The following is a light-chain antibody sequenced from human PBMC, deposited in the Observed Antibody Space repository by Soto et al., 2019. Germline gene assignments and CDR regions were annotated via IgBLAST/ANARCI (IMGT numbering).Light chain of an antibody. J-gene: IGKJ5*01. Sequence: EIVLTQSPATLSLSPGERATLSCRASQSFSSYLAWYQQKPGQAPRLLIYDASKRATGIPARFSGRRSGTGSAPTISSLEPEDFAVYYGQQRSDSPPVITFGQGTRLEIK. CDR2: DAS. V-gene: IGKV3-11*01. CDR3: QQRSDSPPVIT. CDR1: QSFSSY.